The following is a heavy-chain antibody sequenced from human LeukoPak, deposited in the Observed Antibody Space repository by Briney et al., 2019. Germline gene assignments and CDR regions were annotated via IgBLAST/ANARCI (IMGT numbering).Heavy chain of an antibody. CDR2: INTDGSST. CDR1: GFTFSSYW. J-gene: IGHJ4*02. V-gene: IGHV3-74*01. D-gene: IGHD2-15*01. CDR3: ARDKGLGYCSGGSCRHFDY. Sequence: GGSLRLSCAASGFTFSSYWMHWVRQAPGKGLVWVSRINTDGSSTSYADSVKGRFTISRDNAKNSLYLQMNSLRAEDTAVYYCARDKGLGYCSGGSCRHFDYWGQGTLVTVSS.